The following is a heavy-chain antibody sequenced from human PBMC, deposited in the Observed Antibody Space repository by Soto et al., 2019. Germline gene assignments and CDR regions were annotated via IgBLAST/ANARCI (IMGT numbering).Heavy chain of an antibody. CDR2: ISAYNGNT. D-gene: IGHD2-2*01. CDR3: ARDLIGYCSSTSCSNYYYGMDV. CDR1: GYTFTSYG. Sequence: ASVKVSCKASGYTFTSYGIGWVRQAPGQGLEWMGWISAYNGNTNYAQKLQGRVTMTTDTSTSTAYMELRSLRSDDTAVYYCARDLIGYCSSTSCSNYYYGMDVWGQGTTVTVSS. V-gene: IGHV1-18*04. J-gene: IGHJ6*02.